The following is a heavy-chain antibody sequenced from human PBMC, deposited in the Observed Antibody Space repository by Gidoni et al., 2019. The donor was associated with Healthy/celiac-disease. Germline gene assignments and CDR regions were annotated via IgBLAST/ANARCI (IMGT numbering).Heavy chain of an antibody. CDR3: ARTPRWSTMGSVTAIWDDAFDI. CDR1: GFSLSTSGVG. D-gene: IGHD2-21*02. Sequence: QITLKESGPTLVKPTQTLTLTCTFSGFSLSTSGVGVGWIRQPPGKALEWLALIYWNDDKRYSPSLKSRLTITKDTSKNQVVLTMTNMDPVDTATYYCARTPRWSTMGSVTAIWDDAFDIWGQGTMVTVSS. CDR2: IYWNDDK. V-gene: IGHV2-5*01. J-gene: IGHJ3*02.